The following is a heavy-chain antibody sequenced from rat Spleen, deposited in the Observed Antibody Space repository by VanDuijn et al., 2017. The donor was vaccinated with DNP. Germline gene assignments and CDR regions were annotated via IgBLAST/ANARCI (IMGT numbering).Heavy chain of an antibody. Sequence: EVQLVESGGGLVQPGRSMKLSCAAAGVTFSDFNMAWVRQVPKKRLEWVATILYDGRSTYYRDSVKGRFTISRDNAKSTLYLQMDSLRSEDTATYYCTRIGDLHNGGDGDALDAWGQGTSVTVSS. CDR2: ILYDGRST. CDR1: GVTFSDFN. V-gene: IGHV5-7*01. J-gene: IGHJ4*01. D-gene: IGHD1-1*01. CDR3: TRIGDLHNGGDGDALDA.